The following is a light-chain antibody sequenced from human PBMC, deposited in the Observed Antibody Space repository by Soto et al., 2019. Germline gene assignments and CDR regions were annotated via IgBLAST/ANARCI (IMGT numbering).Light chain of an antibody. V-gene: IGKV1-17*01. Sequence: DIQMTQSPSSLSASVGDRVTITCRASQGIRNDLGWFQQKPGTAPKRLIFAASSLHSGVPSRFSGSGSGTECTLTISRLQPEDCANYYCLQHNNYPYTFGQGTKLEIK. J-gene: IGKJ2*01. CDR1: QGIRND. CDR2: AAS. CDR3: LQHNNYPYT.